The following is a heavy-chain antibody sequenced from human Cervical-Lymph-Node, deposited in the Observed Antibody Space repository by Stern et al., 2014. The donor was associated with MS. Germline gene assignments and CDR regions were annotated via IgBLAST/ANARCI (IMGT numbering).Heavy chain of an antibody. CDR2: IHYSGTT. Sequence: QVQLQESGPGLVKPSQTPSLTCAVTGGSISSAEYYWSWIRQSPGKGLEWIGYIHYSGTTYYNPSLKSRVTISVDTSKNQFSLNLRSVTAADTAVYYCSRDADGYSLVFGYWGRGTLVTVSS. J-gene: IGHJ4*02. D-gene: IGHD5-24*01. CDR1: GGSISSAEYY. V-gene: IGHV4-30-4*01. CDR3: SRDADGYSLVFGY.